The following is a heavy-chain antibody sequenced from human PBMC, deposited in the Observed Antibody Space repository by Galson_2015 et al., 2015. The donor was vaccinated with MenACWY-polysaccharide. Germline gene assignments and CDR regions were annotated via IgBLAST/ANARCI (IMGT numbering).Heavy chain of an antibody. D-gene: IGHD2/OR15-2a*01. Sequence: SLRLSCAASGFTFDDYAMHWVRQAPGKGLEWVSLISGDGGSTYYADSVKGRFTISRDNSKNSLYLQMNSLRTEDTALYYCAKGSRVENIAGGFGPWFAPCGQASRVTVSS. CDR1: GFTFDDYA. J-gene: IGHJ5*02. CDR3: AKGSRVENIAGGFGPWFAP. CDR2: ISGDGGST. V-gene: IGHV3-43*02.